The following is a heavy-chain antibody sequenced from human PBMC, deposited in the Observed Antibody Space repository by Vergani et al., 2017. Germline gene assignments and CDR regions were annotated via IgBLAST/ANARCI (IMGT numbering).Heavy chain of an antibody. CDR2: IIPIFGTT. J-gene: IGHJ4*02. V-gene: IGHV1-69*13. CDR3: ARGSGYYSYYFDF. Sequence: QGQLAQSGAEVKKPGSSVKVSCKAPGGTFSSNSISWVRQAPGQGLEWMGRIIPIFGTTSYARKFQGRVTLLADESTSTAYMELGSLRSDDTAVYYCARGSGYYSYYFDFWGQGTLVTVSS. D-gene: IGHD3-22*01. CDR1: GGTFSSNS.